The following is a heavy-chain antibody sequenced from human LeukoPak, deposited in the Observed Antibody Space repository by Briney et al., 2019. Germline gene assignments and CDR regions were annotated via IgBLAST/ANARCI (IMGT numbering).Heavy chain of an antibody. J-gene: IGHJ4*02. CDR2: ISGDGCSK. D-gene: IGHD1-26*01. Sequence: NPGGSLRLSCAASGFTFYDYAMHWVRQAPGKGLELVSLISGDGCSKYYADSVKGRFTISRNNSKNSLYLQMNSLRTEDTALYYCAAGATDFDYWGQGTLVTVSS. CDR3: AAGATDFDY. V-gene: IGHV3-43*02. CDR1: GFTFYDYA.